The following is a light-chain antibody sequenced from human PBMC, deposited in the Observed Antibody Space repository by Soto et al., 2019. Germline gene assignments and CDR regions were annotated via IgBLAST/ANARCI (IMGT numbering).Light chain of an antibody. V-gene: IGKV4-1*01. CDR2: WTF. CDR1: QSVLYISNNKNY. Sequence: DIVLTQSPDSLAVSLGERATINCTPSQSVLYISNNKNYLSWYQQKPGQPPKLLIYWTFTRESGVPERFSGSGSGTDFTLTISSLQAEDVAVYYCQQYYSTPPTFGPGTQREIK. CDR3: QQYYSTPPT. J-gene: IGKJ2*01.